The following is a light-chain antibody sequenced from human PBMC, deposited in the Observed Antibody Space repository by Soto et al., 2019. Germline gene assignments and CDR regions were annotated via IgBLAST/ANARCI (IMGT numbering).Light chain of an antibody. CDR3: QQSFSTPT. J-gene: IGKJ5*01. CDR1: QSVSNNF. V-gene: IGKV3-20*01. Sequence: EIVLTQSPGTLSLSPGERATLSCRASQSVSNNFLAWYQQKPGQAPRLFIYGASSRATGIPDKFSGSGSGTDFTLTISSLQPEDFATYYCQQSFSTPTFGQGTRLEI. CDR2: GAS.